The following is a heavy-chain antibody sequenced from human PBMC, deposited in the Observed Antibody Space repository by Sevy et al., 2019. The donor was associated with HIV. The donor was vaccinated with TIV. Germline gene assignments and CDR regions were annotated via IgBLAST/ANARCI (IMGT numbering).Heavy chain of an antibody. Sequence: GGSLRLSCAASGFTFSSYEMNWVRQAPGKGLEWVSYISSSGSTIYYADSVKGRFTISRDNAKNSLYLQMNSLRAEDTAVYYCARYLVVNPDYYYYYGMDVWGQGTTVTVSS. CDR1: GFTFSSYE. J-gene: IGHJ6*02. CDR2: ISSSGSTI. CDR3: ARYLVVNPDYYYYYGMDV. V-gene: IGHV3-48*03.